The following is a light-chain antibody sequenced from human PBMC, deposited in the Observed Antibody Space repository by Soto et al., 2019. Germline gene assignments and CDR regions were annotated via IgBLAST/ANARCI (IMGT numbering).Light chain of an antibody. CDR2: DVS. CDR1: SSDVGGYNY. CDR3: CSYAGTYTGV. V-gene: IGLV2-11*01. J-gene: IGLJ3*02. Sequence: QSALTQPRSVSGSPGQSVTISCTGTSSDVGGYNYVSWYQHLPGKAPKFMIYDVSKRPSGVPDRFSGSKSGNTASLTISGLQAEDEADYCCCSYAGTYTGVFGGGTKVTVL.